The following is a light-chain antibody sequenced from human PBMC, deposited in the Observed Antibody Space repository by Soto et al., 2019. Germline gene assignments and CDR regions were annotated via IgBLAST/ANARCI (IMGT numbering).Light chain of an antibody. CDR1: QSVSSSS. CDR3: QLYGASPKYT. CDR2: GAS. V-gene: IGKV3-20*01. J-gene: IGKJ5*01. Sequence: IVWTHSPCTLSLSPLQRATLSCMSIQSVSSSSLAWYQQRPGQAPRLLIYGASRRATGIPDRFSGSGSGTDFTLTISRLEPEDFAVYYCQLYGASPKYTFGQGTRLEIK.